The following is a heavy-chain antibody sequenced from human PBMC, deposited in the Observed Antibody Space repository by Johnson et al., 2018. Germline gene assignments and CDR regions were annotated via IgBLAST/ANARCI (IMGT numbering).Heavy chain of an antibody. CDR2: TYYRSKWYN. CDR1: GDRVSSNSAT. D-gene: IGHD5-18*01. V-gene: IGHV6-1*01. Sequence: QVQLQESGPGLVKPSQTLSLTCVISGDRVSSNSATWNWIRQSPSRGLEWLGRTYYRSKWYNDSAVSVRSRITITPATSKNQFSLQLKSVTPEDTALYYCARVGGYTYGLRPFAILGQGTTVTVSS. J-gene: IGHJ3*02. CDR3: ARVGGYTYGLRPFAI.